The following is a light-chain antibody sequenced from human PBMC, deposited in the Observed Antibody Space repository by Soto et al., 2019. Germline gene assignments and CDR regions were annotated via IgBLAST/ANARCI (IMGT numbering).Light chain of an antibody. Sequence: QSVVTQPPSASGTPGQRVTISCSGSSSNIGSNTVNWYQQLPGTAPKLLIYSNDQRPSGVPDRFSGSKSGTSASLAISGLQSEDDTDYYCAAWDDSLNAWVFGGGTQLTVL. CDR1: SSNIGSNT. V-gene: IGLV1-44*01. CDR3: AAWDDSLNAWV. J-gene: IGLJ3*02. CDR2: SND.